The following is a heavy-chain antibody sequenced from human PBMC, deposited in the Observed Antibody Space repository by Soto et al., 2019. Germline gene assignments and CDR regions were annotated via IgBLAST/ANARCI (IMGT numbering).Heavy chain of an antibody. CDR2: ISGSGGDT. D-gene: IGHD6-6*01. CDR3: AKGGRSSSGLDFDY. Sequence: GGSLRLSCAASGFTFSSYAMNWVRQAPCKGLEWVSTISGSGGDTYYADSVKGRFSISRDNSKYTLSLQMDSLRAEDTAVYYCAKGGRSSSGLDFDYWGQGTLVTVSS. V-gene: IGHV3-23*01. CDR1: GFTFSSYA. J-gene: IGHJ4*02.